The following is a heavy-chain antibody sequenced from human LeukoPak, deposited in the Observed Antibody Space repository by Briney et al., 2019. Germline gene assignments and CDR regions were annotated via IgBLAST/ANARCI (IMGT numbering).Heavy chain of an antibody. CDR3: ARDPFPYCSSTSCYTESPDDY. V-gene: IGHV1-24*01. Sequence: ASAKVSCKVSGYTLTELSMHWVRQAPGKGLEWMGGFDPEDGETIYAQKFQGRVTMTEDTSTDTAYMELSSLRSEDTAVYYCARDPFPYCSSTSCYTESPDDYWGQGTLVTVSS. CDR2: FDPEDGET. J-gene: IGHJ4*02. CDR1: GYTLTELS. D-gene: IGHD2-2*02.